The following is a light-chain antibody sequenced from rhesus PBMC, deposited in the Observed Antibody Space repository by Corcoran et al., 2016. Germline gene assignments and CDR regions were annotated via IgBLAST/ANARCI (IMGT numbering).Light chain of an antibody. Sequence: DIQMTQSPSSLSASVGDTVTINCRASQGISNYLDGCHQKPGKAPKPLSYYTSKLEIGVPSRYSGRGSGTVFTLTISSLQPEDFASYYCQQHNSYPPTFGQGTKVEIK. V-gene: IGKV1S14*01. CDR3: QQHNSYPPT. CDR2: YTS. CDR1: QGISNY. J-gene: IGKJ1*01.